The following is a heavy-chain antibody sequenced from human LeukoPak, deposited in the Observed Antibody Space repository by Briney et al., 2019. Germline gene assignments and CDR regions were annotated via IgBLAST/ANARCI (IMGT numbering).Heavy chain of an antibody. Sequence: GGSLRLSCAASGFIFSSYWMHWVRHAPGKGLAWVSRINTDGSSTSYADSVKGRFTISRDNAKNTLYLQMSSLRGEDTAVYYCARESPIYCSGGSCYMLDYWGQGTLVTVSS. V-gene: IGHV3-74*01. CDR3: ARESPIYCSGGSCYMLDY. CDR2: INTDGSST. J-gene: IGHJ4*02. CDR1: GFIFSSYW. D-gene: IGHD2-15*01.